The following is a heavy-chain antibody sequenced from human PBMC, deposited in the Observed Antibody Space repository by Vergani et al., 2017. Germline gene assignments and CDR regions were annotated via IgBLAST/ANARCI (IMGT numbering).Heavy chain of an antibody. J-gene: IGHJ3*02. D-gene: IGHD6-13*01. V-gene: IGHV3-21*06. Sequence: VQLVESGGGLVKPGGSLRLSCAASGFTFSDFSMSWVRQAPGKGLEWVAFIGSSGPYINYADSVKGRFIISRDNTNNSLFLQLRSLRAEDAAVYYCATGRIAAAGTDEGAFDIWGQGTMVTVSS. CDR1: GFTFSDFS. CDR2: IGSSGPYI. CDR3: ATGRIAAAGTDEGAFDI.